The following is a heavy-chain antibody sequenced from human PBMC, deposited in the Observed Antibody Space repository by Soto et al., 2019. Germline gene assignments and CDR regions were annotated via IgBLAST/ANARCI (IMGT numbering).Heavy chain of an antibody. V-gene: IGHV3-33*01. CDR2: IWYDGSNK. D-gene: IGHD2-2*01. CDR3: AREEGIVVVPTRYYYYGMDV. J-gene: IGHJ6*02. Sequence: GGSLRLSCAASGFTFSSYGMHWVRQAPGKGLEWVAVIWYDGSNKYYADSVKGRFTISRDNSKNTLYLQMNSLRAEDTAVYYCAREEGIVVVPTRYYYYGMDVWGQGTTVTVSS. CDR1: GFTFSSYG.